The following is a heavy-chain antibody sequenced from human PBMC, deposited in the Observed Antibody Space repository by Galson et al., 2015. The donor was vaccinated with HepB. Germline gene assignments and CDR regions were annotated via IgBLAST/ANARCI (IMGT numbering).Heavy chain of an antibody. D-gene: IGHD3-22*01. CDR3: AKDALGGGYHAFDY. Sequence: SLRLSCAASGFSFSSYAMSWVRQAPGKGLEWVSSISGSGGGTYYADSLRGRFTISRDNSKNTLYLQMKSLRAEDTAVYYCAKDALGGGYHAFDYWGQGTLVTVSS. CDR1: GFSFSSYA. CDR2: ISGSGGGT. V-gene: IGHV3-23*01. J-gene: IGHJ4*02.